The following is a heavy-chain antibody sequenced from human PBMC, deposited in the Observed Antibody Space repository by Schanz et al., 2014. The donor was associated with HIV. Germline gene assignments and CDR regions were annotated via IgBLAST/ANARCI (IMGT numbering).Heavy chain of an antibody. J-gene: IGHJ4*02. Sequence: EVQLLESGGGLVQPGESLTLSCAASGFTFANYAMNWVRQSPGKGLEWVSSIRGGGHRTYYVDSVKGRFTVSRDNSKNTVSLQMSSLRVEDTAQYYCARRGNQSPTKGGSFDYWGQGVLVTVSS. D-gene: IGHD1-26*01. V-gene: IGHV3-23*01. CDR1: GFTFANYA. CDR3: ARRGNQSPTKGGSFDY. CDR2: IRGGGHRT.